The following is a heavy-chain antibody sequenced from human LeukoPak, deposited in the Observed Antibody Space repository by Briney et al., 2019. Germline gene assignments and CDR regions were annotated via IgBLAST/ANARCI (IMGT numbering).Heavy chain of an antibody. CDR1: GGTFSSYA. V-gene: IGHV1-2*02. J-gene: IGHJ5*01. D-gene: IGHD3-22*01. CDR2: INPRSGET. CDR3: ARKKYPYYSDSRGPFDS. Sequence: ASVKVSCKASGGTFSSYAISWVRQAPGQGLEWMGWINPRSGETKYAQKFQGRVTMTRDTSISTAYMEVSRLRSDDTAVYYCARKKYPYYSDSRGPFDSWGQGTLVTVSS.